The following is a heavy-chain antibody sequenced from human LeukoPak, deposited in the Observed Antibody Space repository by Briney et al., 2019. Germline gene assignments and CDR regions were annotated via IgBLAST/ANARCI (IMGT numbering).Heavy chain of an antibody. CDR3: ARDGDATVPYDY. CDR2: ITRDGSTT. V-gene: IGHV3-74*01. D-gene: IGHD4-17*01. J-gene: IGHJ4*02. Sequence: GGSLRLSCVGSGFTFSRYWMHWVRQVPVKGLVWVSLITRDGSTTHYADSVKGRFTISRDNARNTLYLQMHSLRAEDTAVYYCARDGDATVPYDYWGQGTLVTVSS. CDR1: GFTFSRYW.